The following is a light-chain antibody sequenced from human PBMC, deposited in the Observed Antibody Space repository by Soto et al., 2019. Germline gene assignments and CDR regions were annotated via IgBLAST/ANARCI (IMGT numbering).Light chain of an antibody. CDR2: EVT. Sequence: QSVLTQPASVSGSPGQSITMSCTGTSSDVGSWNLVSWYQQRPGKAPKLIISEVTNRPSGVSNRFSGSKSGNTASLTISGLQADDEADYYCSSYTSSSTHVVFGGGTQLTVL. CDR3: SSYTSSSTHVV. V-gene: IGLV2-14*02. J-gene: IGLJ2*01. CDR1: SSDVGSWNL.